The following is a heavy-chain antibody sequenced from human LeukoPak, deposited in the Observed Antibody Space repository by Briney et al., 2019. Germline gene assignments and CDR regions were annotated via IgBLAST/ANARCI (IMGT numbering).Heavy chain of an antibody. J-gene: IGHJ4*02. V-gene: IGHV4-30-4*01. CDR2: IYYSGST. CDR1: GGSISSGDYY. CDR3: ARGSYGSGSSVADDY. D-gene: IGHD3-10*01. Sequence: PSETLSLTCTVSGGSISSGDYYWSWIRQPPGKGLEWIGYIYYSGSTYYNPSLKSRVTISVDTSKNQFSLKLSSVTAADTAVYYCARGSYGSGSSVADDYWGQGTLVTVSS.